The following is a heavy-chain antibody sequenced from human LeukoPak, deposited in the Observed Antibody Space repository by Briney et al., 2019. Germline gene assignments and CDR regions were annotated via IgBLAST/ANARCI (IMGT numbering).Heavy chain of an antibody. CDR1: GFTFSSYW. Sequence: GGSLRLSCAASGFTFSSYWMSWVRQGPGKGLEWVANIKQDGSEKYYVDSVKGRFTISRDKATNSLYLQMNSLRAEDTAMYYCARLYCSSTSCYYYYYYMDVWGKGTTVTVSS. D-gene: IGHD2-2*01. J-gene: IGHJ6*03. CDR3: ARLYCSSTSCYYYYYYMDV. V-gene: IGHV3-7*01. CDR2: IKQDGSEK.